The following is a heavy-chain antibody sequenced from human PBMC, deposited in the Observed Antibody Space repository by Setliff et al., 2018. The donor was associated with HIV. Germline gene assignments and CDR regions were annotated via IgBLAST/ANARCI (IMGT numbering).Heavy chain of an antibody. Sequence: SETLSLTCTVSGDFMVRPNYYLSWIRQPAGRGLEWVGHIYASGSPNLHPFFRSRVTISDGTSKNHFSLTLASVIVAGTAVYFCARDRFAVPGDLWGQGMLVTVSS. V-gene: IGHV4-61*09. CDR2: IYASGSP. CDR3: ARDRFAVPGDL. D-gene: IGHD3-16*01. CDR1: GDFMVRPNYY. J-gene: IGHJ5*02.